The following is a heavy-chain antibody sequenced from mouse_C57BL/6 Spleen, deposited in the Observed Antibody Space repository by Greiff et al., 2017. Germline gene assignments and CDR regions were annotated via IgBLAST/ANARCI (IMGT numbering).Heavy chain of an antibody. CDR3: ARGKAGSSWFAY. D-gene: IGHD1-1*01. V-gene: IGHV1-81*01. CDR1: GYTFTSYG. CDR2: IYPRSGNT. J-gene: IGHJ3*01. Sequence: QVQLQQSGAELARPGASVKLSCKASGYTFTSYGISWVKQRTGQGLEWIGEIYPRSGNTNYNEKFKGKATLTADKSSSPAYMELRSLTSEDSAVYFCARGKAGSSWFAYWGQGTLVTVSA.